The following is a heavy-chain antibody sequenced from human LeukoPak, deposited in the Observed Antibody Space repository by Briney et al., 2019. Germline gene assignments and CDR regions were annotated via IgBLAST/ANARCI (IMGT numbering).Heavy chain of an antibody. CDR3: ARDAAAQQLVHYFDY. D-gene: IGHD6-13*01. J-gene: IGHJ4*02. Sequence: GRSLRLSCVASGFTFSSFGMHWVRQAPGKGLEWVALVSSVGGSDYYADSLKGRFTISRDNSKNTLYLQMNSLRAEDTAVYYCARDAAAQQLVHYFDYWGQGTLVTVSS. V-gene: IGHV3-30*03. CDR1: GFTFSSFG. CDR2: VSSVGGSD.